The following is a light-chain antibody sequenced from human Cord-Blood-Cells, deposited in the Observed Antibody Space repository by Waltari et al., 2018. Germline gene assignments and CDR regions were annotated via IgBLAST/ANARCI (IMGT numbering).Light chain of an antibody. CDR2: DVS. CDR3: SSHTSSSTWV. Sequence: QSALTQPASVSGSPGQSITISCTGTSSDVGGYNVVSWYQQPPGKAPKLMIYDVSNRPSVVSNRFSGSKSGNTASLTISGLQAEDEADYYCSSHTSSSTWVFGGGTKLTVL. CDR1: SSDVGGYNV. V-gene: IGLV2-14*01. J-gene: IGLJ3*02.